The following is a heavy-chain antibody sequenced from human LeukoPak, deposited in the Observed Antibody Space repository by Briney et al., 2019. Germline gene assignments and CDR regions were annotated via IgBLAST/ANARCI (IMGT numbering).Heavy chain of an antibody. CDR1: GFTFSSYW. CDR2: INSDGTST. Sequence: PGGSLRLSCAASGFTFSSYWMHWVRQVPGKGLVWVSRINSDGTSTSYADSVKGRFTISRDNAKNTLYLQMNSLRDEDTAVYYCARVWGLAVAGGEIEYWGQGTLITVSS. D-gene: IGHD6-13*01. J-gene: IGHJ4*02. V-gene: IGHV3-74*01. CDR3: ARVWGLAVAGGEIEY.